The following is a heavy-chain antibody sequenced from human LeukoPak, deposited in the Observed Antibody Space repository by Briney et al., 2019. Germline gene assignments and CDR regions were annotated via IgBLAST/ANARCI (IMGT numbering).Heavy chain of an antibody. J-gene: IGHJ4*02. Sequence: GGSLRLSCAASGFTFSNSWMHWVRQAPGKGLVWVTRINSDGSSTNYADSVKGRFTISRDNAKNTLYLQMSSLRADDTAVYYCARSDHYHDNSGYDVWGQGTLVTVSS. CDR3: ARSDHYHDNSGYDV. D-gene: IGHD3-22*01. CDR1: GFTFSNSW. CDR2: INSDGSST. V-gene: IGHV3-74*01.